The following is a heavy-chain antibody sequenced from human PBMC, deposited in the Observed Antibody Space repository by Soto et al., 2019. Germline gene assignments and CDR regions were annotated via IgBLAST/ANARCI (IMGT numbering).Heavy chain of an antibody. D-gene: IGHD2-21*02. Sequence: ASVKVSCKASGYTFTGYYVLWVRQAPGQGPECMGWINPYTGGTNYAQKFQGRVTMTRDTSISTAYMALSKLISDDTAVYYCATQFHHCGGDCYRGPYFGMDVWGQGTTVTVSS. CDR3: ATQFHHCGGDCYRGPYFGMDV. J-gene: IGHJ6*02. CDR1: GYTFTGYY. V-gene: IGHV1-2*02. CDR2: INPYTGGT.